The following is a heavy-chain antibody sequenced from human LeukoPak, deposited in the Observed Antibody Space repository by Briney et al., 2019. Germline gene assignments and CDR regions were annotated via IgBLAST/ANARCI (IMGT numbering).Heavy chain of an antibody. CDR1: GGTFSSYA. V-gene: IGHV1-69*13. Sequence: SVKVSCKASGGTFSSYAISWVRQAPGQGLEWMGGIIPIFGTANYAQKFQGRVTITADESTSTAYMELSSLRSEDTAVHYCASSRVVVVVPAAMSAFDYWGQGTLVTVSS. D-gene: IGHD2-2*01. CDR2: IIPIFGTA. J-gene: IGHJ4*02. CDR3: ASSRVVVVVPAAMSAFDY.